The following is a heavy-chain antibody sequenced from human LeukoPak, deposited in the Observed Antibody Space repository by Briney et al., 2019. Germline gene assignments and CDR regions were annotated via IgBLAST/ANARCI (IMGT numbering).Heavy chain of an antibody. D-gene: IGHD6-13*01. V-gene: IGHV1-18*01. CDR2: ISAYNGNT. CDR3: ARSIAAAGLLDY. CDR1: GYTFTSYV. Sequence: ASVKVSCKASGYTFTSYVISWVRQAPGQGLEWMGWISAYNGNTNYAQKLQGRVTMTTDTSTSTAYMELRSLRSDDTAVYYCARSIAAAGLLDYWGQGTLVTVSS. J-gene: IGHJ4*02.